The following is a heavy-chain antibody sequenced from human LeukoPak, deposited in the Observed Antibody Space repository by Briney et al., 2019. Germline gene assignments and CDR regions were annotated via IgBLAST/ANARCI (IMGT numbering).Heavy chain of an antibody. J-gene: IGHJ6*02. V-gene: IGHV3-23*01. CDR1: GFTFSSYA. D-gene: IGHD3-10*01. Sequence: GGSLRLSCAASGFTFSSYAMSWARQAPGKGLEWVSAISGSGGSTYYADSVKGRFTISRDNSKNTLYLQMNSLRAEDTAVYYCAKDFSPYGSGTPVWGQGTTVTVSS. CDR3: AKDFSPYGSGTPV. CDR2: ISGSGGST.